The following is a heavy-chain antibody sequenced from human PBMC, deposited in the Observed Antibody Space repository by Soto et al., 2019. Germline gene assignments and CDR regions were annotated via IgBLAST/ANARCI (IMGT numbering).Heavy chain of an antibody. D-gene: IGHD3-22*01. CDR1: GYTFTSYG. CDR2: ISAYHGNT. Sequence: QVQLVQSGAEVKKPGASVKVSCKASGYTFTSYGISWVRQAPGQGLEWMGWISAYHGNTNYAQKLQRRVTMTPDTSTSTAYMERRSLRSDDTAVYYCASGRYYDSSGPSDYWGQGNLVTVSS. V-gene: IGHV1-18*04. CDR3: ASGRYYDSSGPSDY. J-gene: IGHJ4*02.